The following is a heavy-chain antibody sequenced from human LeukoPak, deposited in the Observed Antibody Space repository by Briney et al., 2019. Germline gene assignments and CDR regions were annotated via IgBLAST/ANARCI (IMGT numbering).Heavy chain of an antibody. CDR3: ARVAGWDFDY. J-gene: IGHJ4*02. D-gene: IGHD6-19*01. V-gene: IGHV4-34*01. CDR2: INHSGRT. CDR1: GGSFSGYY. Sequence: TSETLSLTCAVYGGSFSGYYWTWVRQPPGKGLEWIGEINHSGRTNYNPSLESRVTISVDTSKNQFSLKLSSVTAADTAVYYCARVAGWDFDYWGQGTLVTVSS.